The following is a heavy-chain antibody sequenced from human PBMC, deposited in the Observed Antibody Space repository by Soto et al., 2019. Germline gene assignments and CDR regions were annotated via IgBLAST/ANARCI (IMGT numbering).Heavy chain of an antibody. V-gene: IGHV4-59*01. Sequence: SETLSLTCTVSGGSISSSYWSWIRQPPGKGLEWIGYIYYSGSTNYNPSLKSRVTISVDTSKNQFSLKLSSVTAADTAVYYCARAVDYYYYNGMDVWGQGTTVTVSS. J-gene: IGHJ6*02. CDR2: IYYSGST. D-gene: IGHD2-15*01. CDR3: ARAVDYYYYNGMDV. CDR1: GGSISSSY.